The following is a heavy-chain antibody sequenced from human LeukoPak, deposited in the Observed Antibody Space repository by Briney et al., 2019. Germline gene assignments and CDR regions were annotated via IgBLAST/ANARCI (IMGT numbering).Heavy chain of an antibody. J-gene: IGHJ4*02. D-gene: IGHD5-18*01. CDR2: ISGSGGST. CDR3: AKGGYSYGRYYFDY. Sequence: GGSLRLSCAAPGFTFSSYAMSWVRQAPGKGLEWVSAISGSGGSTYYADSVKGRFTISRDNSKNTLYLQRNSLRAEDTAVYYCAKGGYSYGRYYFDYWGQGTLVTVSS. CDR1: GFTFSSYA. V-gene: IGHV3-23*01.